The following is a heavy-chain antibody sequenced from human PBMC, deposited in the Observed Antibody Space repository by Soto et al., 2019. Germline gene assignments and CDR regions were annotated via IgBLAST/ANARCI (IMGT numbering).Heavy chain of an antibody. Sequence: GASVKVSCKASGYTFTSYGISWVRQAPGQGLEWMGWISAYNGNTNYAQKLQGRVTMTTDTSTSTAYMELRSLRSDDTAVYYCARDSRGRTTVTVDYWGQGTLVTVSS. J-gene: IGHJ4*02. CDR1: GYTFTSYG. D-gene: IGHD4-17*01. V-gene: IGHV1-18*01. CDR2: ISAYNGNT. CDR3: ARDSRGRTTVTVDY.